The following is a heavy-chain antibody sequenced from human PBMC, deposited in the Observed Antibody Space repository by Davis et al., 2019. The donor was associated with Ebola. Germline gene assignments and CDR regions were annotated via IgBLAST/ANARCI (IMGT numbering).Heavy chain of an antibody. CDR3: AREGLFKWSYDH. J-gene: IGHJ5*02. D-gene: IGHD1-26*01. CDR1: GYTFTGYY. CDR2: IDPNTGDT. V-gene: IGHV1-2*06. Sequence: ASVKVSCKASGYTFTGYYIHWVRQARGQGLEWMGRIDPNTGDTKFAQSFQGRVTLTRDKSISTAYMELSRLTSDDTAVYYCAREGLFKWSYDHWGQGTLVTVSS.